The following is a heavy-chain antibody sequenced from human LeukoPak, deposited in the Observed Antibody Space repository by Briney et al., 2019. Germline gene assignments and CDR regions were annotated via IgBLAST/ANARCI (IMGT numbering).Heavy chain of an antibody. J-gene: IGHJ4*02. D-gene: IGHD6-13*01. CDR1: GYSISSGYY. CDR2: IYHSGST. V-gene: IGHV4-38-2*02. CDR3: ARDSRKTAAPYLY. Sequence: SETLSLTCTVSGYSISSGYYWGWIRQPPGKVLEWIGSIYHSGSTYYNPSLKSRVTISVDTSKNQFSLKLSSVTAADTAVYYCARDSRKTAAPYLYWGQGTLVTVSS.